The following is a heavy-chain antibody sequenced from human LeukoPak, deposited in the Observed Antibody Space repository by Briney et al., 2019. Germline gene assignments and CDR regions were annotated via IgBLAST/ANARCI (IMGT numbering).Heavy chain of an antibody. CDR3: AKDIHSSGWYFDY. J-gene: IGHJ4*02. Sequence: GGSLRLSCAASGFTFDDYAMHWVRQAPGKGLEWVSGISWNSGGIGYADSVKGRFTISRDNAKNSLYLQMNSLRAEDTALYYCAKDIHSSGWYFDYWGQGTLVIVSS. CDR2: ISWNSGGI. D-gene: IGHD6-19*01. V-gene: IGHV3-9*01. CDR1: GFTFDDYA.